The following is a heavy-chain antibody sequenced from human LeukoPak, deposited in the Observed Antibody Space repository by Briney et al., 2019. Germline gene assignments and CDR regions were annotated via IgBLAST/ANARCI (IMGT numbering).Heavy chain of an antibody. CDR3: ARHLGDWSAFDY. V-gene: IGHV4-39*01. CDR1: GGSISSSSYY. CDR2: IYYSGST. J-gene: IGHJ4*02. D-gene: IGHD2-21*01. Sequence: SETLSLTCTVSGGSISSSSYYWGWIRQPPGKGLEWIGSIYYSGSTYYNPSLKSRVTISVDTSKNQFSLKLSSVTAADRAVYYCARHLGDWSAFDYWGQGTLVTVSS.